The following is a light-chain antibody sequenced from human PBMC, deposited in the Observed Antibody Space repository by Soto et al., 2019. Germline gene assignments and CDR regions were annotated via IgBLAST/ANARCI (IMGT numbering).Light chain of an antibody. CDR3: QHYDSLPLT. CDR2: GGS. CDR1: HNSFNY. Sequence: DIQLTQSPSSLSASVGDIVTIACQASHNSFNYLNWYQFKPGKAPKVLIFGGSNLETGVPSRFSGSGSGTAYSLTINSLQPEDVATYYCQHYDSLPLTCGGGTKVEIE. J-gene: IGKJ4*01. V-gene: IGKV1-33*01.